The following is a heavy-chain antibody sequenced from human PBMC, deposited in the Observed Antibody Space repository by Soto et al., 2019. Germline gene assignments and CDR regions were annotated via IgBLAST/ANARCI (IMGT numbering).Heavy chain of an antibody. V-gene: IGHV1-18*01. J-gene: IGHJ6*02. CDR2: ISPYTGNT. D-gene: IGHD3-16*01. Sequence: QVQLVQSGDEVKKPGASVKVSCKASGYIFVNYGIAWVRQTPRQGLEWMGWISPYTGNTHSASKVQGRLTMTTDTSTSKAYMDLGSLTSDDTAVYYCVMVDNYVTPTPQDVWGQGTTVTVSS. CDR1: GYIFVNYG. CDR3: VMVDNYVTPTPQDV.